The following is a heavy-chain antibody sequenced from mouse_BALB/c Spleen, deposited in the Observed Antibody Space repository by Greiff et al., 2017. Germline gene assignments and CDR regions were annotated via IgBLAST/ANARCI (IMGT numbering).Heavy chain of an antibody. CDR3: LFITTANYCDY. J-gene: IGHJ2*01. V-gene: IGHV1S22*01. D-gene: IGHD1-2*01. CDR2: IYPGSGST. Sequence: LKQPGSELVRPGASVKLSCKASGYTFTSYWMHWVKQRPGQGLEWIGNIYPGSGSTNYDEKFKSKATLTVDTSSSTAYMQLSSLTSEDSAVYYCLFITTANYCDYWGQGTTLTVSS. CDR1: GYTFTSYW.